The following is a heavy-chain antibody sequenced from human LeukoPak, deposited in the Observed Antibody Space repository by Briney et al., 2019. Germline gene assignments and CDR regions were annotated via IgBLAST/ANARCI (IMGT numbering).Heavy chain of an antibody. CDR1: GGSISSSSYY. V-gene: IGHV4-39*01. J-gene: IGHJ4*02. Sequence: SETLSLTCTVSGGSISSSSYYWGWIRQPPGKGLEWIGSIYYSGSTYYNPSLKSRVTISVDTSKNQFSLKLSSVTAADTAVYYCARHPTLRYFDWLFYTDYWGQGTLVTVSS. CDR2: IYYSGST. CDR3: ARHPTLRYFDWLFYTDY. D-gene: IGHD3-9*01.